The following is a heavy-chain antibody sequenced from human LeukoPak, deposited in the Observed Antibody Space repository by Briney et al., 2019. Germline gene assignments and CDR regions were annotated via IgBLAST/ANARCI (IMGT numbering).Heavy chain of an antibody. D-gene: IGHD3-10*01. V-gene: IGHV1-69*04. CDR1: GGTFSSYA. J-gene: IGHJ5*02. CDR2: IIPILGIA. Sequence: SVKVSCKASGGTFSSYAISWVRQAPGQGLEWMGRIIPILGIANYAQKFQGRVTITADKSTSTAYMELSSLRSEDTAVYYCADLNYYGSGRRVRFDPWGQGTLVTVSS. CDR3: ADLNYYGSGRRVRFDP.